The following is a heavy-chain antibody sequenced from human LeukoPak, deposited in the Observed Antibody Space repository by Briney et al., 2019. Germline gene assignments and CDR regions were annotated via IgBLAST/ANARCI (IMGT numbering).Heavy chain of an antibody. V-gene: IGHV3-33*01. Sequence: PGGSLRLFCAASGFTFSSYGMHWVRQAPGKGLEWVAVIWYDGSNKYYADSVKGRFTISRDNSKNTLYLQMNSLRAEDTAVYYCARALMATGFDYWGQGTLVTVSS. CDR1: GFTFSSYG. CDR3: ARALMATGFDY. J-gene: IGHJ4*02. D-gene: IGHD5-24*01. CDR2: IWYDGSNK.